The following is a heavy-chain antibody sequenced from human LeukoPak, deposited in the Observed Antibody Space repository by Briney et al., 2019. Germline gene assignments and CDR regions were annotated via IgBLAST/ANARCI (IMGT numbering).Heavy chain of an antibody. V-gene: IGHV3-30-3*01. CDR3: ARGENSYGHGRY. D-gene: IGHD5-18*01. Sequence: GGSLRLSCAASGFTFSNYAMHWVRQAPGKGLEWVAVISYDGSNKYYADSVKGRFTISRDNSKNTLHLQMNSLRAEDTAVYYCARGENSYGHGRYWGQGTLVTVSS. CDR1: GFTFSNYA. J-gene: IGHJ4*02. CDR2: ISYDGSNK.